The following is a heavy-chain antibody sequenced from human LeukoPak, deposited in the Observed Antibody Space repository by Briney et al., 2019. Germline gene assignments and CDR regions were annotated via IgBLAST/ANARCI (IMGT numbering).Heavy chain of an antibody. Sequence: ASVKVSCKASGYTFTSYGISWVRQAPGQGLEWMGWISAYNGNTNYAQKLQGRVTMTTDTSTSTAYMELRSLRSDDTAVYYCARAPSGYSSSRYGGDYWGQGTLVTVSS. CDR1: GYTFTSYG. D-gene: IGHD6-13*01. CDR2: ISAYNGNT. V-gene: IGHV1-18*01. CDR3: ARAPSGYSSSRYGGDY. J-gene: IGHJ4*02.